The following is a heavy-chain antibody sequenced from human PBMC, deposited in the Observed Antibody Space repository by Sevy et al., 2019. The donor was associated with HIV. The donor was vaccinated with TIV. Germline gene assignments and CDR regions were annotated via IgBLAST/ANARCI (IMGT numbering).Heavy chain of an antibody. D-gene: IGHD3-16*01. V-gene: IGHV3-30*19. CDR1: GFTFSNHG. Sequence: GGSLRLSCTASGFTFSNHGMHWVRQAPGKGLEWMAVISYDGRNTKYKADSVKGRFTISRDNSKNTLYLQMNSLRAEDTAIYYCARDRGEILSSAFDYWGQGTLVTVSS. CDR2: ISYDGRNTK. CDR3: ARDRGEILSSAFDY. J-gene: IGHJ4*02.